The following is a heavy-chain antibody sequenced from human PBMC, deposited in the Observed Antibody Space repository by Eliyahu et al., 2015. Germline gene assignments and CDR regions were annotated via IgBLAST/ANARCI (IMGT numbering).Heavy chain of an antibody. D-gene: IGHD3-10*01. CDR1: GFPVVATS. CDR2: IYSGGST. CDR3: ASPKGSGSYYFDY. V-gene: IGHV3-53*01. J-gene: IGHJ4*02. Sequence: EVQLVESGGGLIQPGGSLXLSCAASGFPVVATSMSWVRQAPGKGLEWGSVIYSGGSTYYADSVKGRFTISRDNSKNTLYLQMNSLRAEDTAVYYCASPKGSGSYYFDYWGQGTLVTVSS.